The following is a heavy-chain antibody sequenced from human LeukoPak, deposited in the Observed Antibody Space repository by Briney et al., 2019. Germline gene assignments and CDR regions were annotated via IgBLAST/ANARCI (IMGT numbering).Heavy chain of an antibody. Sequence: PSETLSLTCTVSGGSISSYYWSWIRQPPGKGLEWIGYSYYTGSANYNPSLKSRVTISVDTSKNQFSLKLSSVTAADTAVYYCARYGAPSYCGGDCYQYYFDYWGQGTLVTVSS. V-gene: IGHV4-59*08. CDR3: ARYGAPSYCGGDCYQYYFDY. CDR2: SYYTGSA. D-gene: IGHD2-21*02. CDR1: GGSISSYY. J-gene: IGHJ4*02.